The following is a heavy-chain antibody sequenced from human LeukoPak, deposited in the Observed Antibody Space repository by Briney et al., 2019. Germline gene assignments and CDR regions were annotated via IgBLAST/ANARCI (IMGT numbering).Heavy chain of an antibody. Sequence: EASVKVSCKASGGTFSSYAISWVRQAPGQGLEWMGGIIPIFGTANYAQKFQGRVTITADESTSTAYMELSSLRSEDTALYYCARGFTVTLPAGYHYYMDVWGKGTTVTVSS. CDR1: GGTFSSYA. V-gene: IGHV1-69*13. CDR3: ARGFTVTLPAGYHYYMDV. D-gene: IGHD4-11*01. J-gene: IGHJ6*03. CDR2: IIPIFGTA.